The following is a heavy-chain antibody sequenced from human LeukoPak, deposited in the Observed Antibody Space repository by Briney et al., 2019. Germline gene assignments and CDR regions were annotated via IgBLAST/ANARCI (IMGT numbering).Heavy chain of an antibody. D-gene: IGHD3-10*01. V-gene: IGHV5-51*01. Sequence: GESLKISCKGSGNNFISYWIGWVRQMPGKGLEWMGIIYAGDSDTRYSPSFQGQVTISVDKSISTAYLQWSSLKASDSAMYYCARALMVRGVVNWFDPWGQGTLVSVSS. CDR1: GNNFISYW. CDR2: IYAGDSDT. CDR3: ARALMVRGVVNWFDP. J-gene: IGHJ5*02.